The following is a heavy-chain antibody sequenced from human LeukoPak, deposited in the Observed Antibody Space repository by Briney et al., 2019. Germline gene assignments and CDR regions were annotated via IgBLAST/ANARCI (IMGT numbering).Heavy chain of an antibody. CDR1: GFTFSGYW. Sequence: GGSLRLSCAASGFTFSGYWMSWVRQAPGKGLEWVANIKQDGSEKYYVDSVKGRFTISRDNAKNSLYLQMNSLRAEDTAVYYCARALVGANDYWGQGTLVTVSS. J-gene: IGHJ4*02. D-gene: IGHD1-26*01. CDR2: IKQDGSEK. V-gene: IGHV3-7*01. CDR3: ARALVGANDY.